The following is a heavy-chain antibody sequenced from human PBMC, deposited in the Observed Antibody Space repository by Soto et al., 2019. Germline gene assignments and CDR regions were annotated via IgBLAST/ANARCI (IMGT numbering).Heavy chain of an antibody. CDR1: GGSFSGYY. CDR2: INHSGST. J-gene: IGHJ4*02. Sequence: SETLSLTCAVYGGSFSGYYWSWIRQPPGKGLEWIGEINHSGSTNYNPSLKSRVTISVDTSKYQFSLKLSSVTAADTAVYYCARRRITIFGVVIMYYFDYWGQGTLVTVSS. CDR3: ARRRITIFGVVIMYYFDY. V-gene: IGHV4-34*01. D-gene: IGHD3-3*01.